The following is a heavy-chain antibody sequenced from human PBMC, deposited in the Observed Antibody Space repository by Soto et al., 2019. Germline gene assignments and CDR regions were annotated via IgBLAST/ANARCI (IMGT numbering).Heavy chain of an antibody. Sequence: GGSLRLSCAVSGFTLNSNWMSWVRQAPGKGLEWVANIKPDGREKYYVDSVKGRFTISRDNAENSLYLQMNSLRVEDTAVYHFVRERKGGIGDCFSISDYWGQGALDTVS. CDR1: GFTLNSNW. V-gene: IGHV3-7*04. J-gene: IGHJ4*02. CDR2: IKPDGREK. D-gene: IGHD2-2*03. CDR3: VRERKGGIGDCFSISDY.